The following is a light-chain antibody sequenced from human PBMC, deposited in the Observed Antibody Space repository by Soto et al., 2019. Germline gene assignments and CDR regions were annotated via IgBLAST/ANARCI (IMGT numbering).Light chain of an antibody. Sequence: DIQMTQSPSTLSASVGDRVTITCRASQSISSWLAWYQQKPGQATKLLIYKSSTLHSGVPSRFSGSGSGTEFPLAISSLQPDDSATYYCQQYNDNWTFSQGTKVVIK. CDR1: QSISSW. CDR2: KSS. CDR3: QQYNDNWT. V-gene: IGKV1-5*03. J-gene: IGKJ1*01.